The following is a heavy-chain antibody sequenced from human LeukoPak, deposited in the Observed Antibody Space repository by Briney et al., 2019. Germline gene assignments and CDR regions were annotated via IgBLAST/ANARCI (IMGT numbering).Heavy chain of an antibody. CDR1: GFTFSSYE. CDR2: ISSSGSTI. CDR3: AKDHGLWFGELPSIQYYFDY. V-gene: IGHV3-48*03. D-gene: IGHD3-10*01. Sequence: GGSLRLSCAASGFTFSSYEMNWVRRAPGKGLEWVSYISSSGSTIYYADSVKGRFTISRDNSKNTLYLQMNSLRAEDTAVYYCAKDHGLWFGELPSIQYYFDYWGQGTLVTVSS. J-gene: IGHJ4*02.